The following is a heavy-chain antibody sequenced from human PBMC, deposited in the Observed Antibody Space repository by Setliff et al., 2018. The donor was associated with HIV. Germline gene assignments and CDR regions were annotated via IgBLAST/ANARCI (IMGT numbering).Heavy chain of an antibody. Sequence: SETLSLTCAVSRASIRSDNWWAWVRQPPGKGLEWMGDIFHTGSSTYNPSLKSRVSLSVDTSKNQFSLRLSAVTAADTAVYYCAREGAQQELTPFYSYGMDVWGQGTTVTISS. V-gene: IGHV4-4*02. CDR3: AREGAQQELTPFYSYGMDV. CDR1: RASIRSDNW. J-gene: IGHJ6*02. D-gene: IGHD3-16*01. CDR2: IFHTGSS.